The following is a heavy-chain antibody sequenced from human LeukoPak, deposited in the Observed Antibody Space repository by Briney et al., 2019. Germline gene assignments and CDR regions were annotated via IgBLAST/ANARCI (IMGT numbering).Heavy chain of an antibody. CDR2: INPSGGST. CDR1: GYTFTSYY. J-gene: IGHJ4*02. CDR3: ARVATIFGVVTHFDY. Sequence: ASVKVSCKASGYTFTSYYMHWVRQAPGQGLEWMGIINPSGGSTSYAQKFQGRVTMTRDMSTSTVYMELSSPRSEDTAVYYCARVATIFGVVTHFDYWGQGTLVTVSS. D-gene: IGHD3-3*01. V-gene: IGHV1-46*01.